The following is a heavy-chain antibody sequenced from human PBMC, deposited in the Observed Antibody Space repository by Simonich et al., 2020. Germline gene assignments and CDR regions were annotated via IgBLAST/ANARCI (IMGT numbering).Heavy chain of an antibody. V-gene: IGHV4-39*01. J-gene: IGHJ3*02. CDR2: IYYSGGT. CDR3: ARHAGFAFDI. D-gene: IGHD6-13*01. CDR1: GGSISSSSNY. Sequence: QLQLQESGPGLVKPSETLSLTCTVSGGSISSSSNYWGWIRQPPGKGLEWIGSIYYSGGTSYNPSLKSRVTISVDTSKNQFSLKLSSVTAADTAVYYCARHAGFAFDIWGQGTMVTVSS.